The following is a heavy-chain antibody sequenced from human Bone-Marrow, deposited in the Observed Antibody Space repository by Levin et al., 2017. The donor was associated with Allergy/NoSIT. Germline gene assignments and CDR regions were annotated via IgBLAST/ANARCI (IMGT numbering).Heavy chain of an antibody. CDR3: ARAKANTRGIFVSVLYYYYGMDV. CDR1: GYTFTSYD. Sequence: ASVKVSCKASGYTFTSYDINWVRQATGQGLEWMGWMNPNSGNTGYAQKFQGRVTMTRNTSISTAYMELSSLRSEDTAVYYCARAKANTRGIFVSVLYYYYGMDVWGQGTTVTVSS. D-gene: IGHD3-3*01. J-gene: IGHJ6*02. V-gene: IGHV1-8*01. CDR2: MNPNSGNT.